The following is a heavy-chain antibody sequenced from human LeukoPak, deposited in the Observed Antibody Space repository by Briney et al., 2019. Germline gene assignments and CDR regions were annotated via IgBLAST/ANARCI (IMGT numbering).Heavy chain of an antibody. CDR3: ARGFRGPVSDAFDI. D-gene: IGHD3-10*01. CDR2: IRKDGDYI. V-gene: IGHV3-21*01. Sequence: PGGSLRLSCVGSGFPFSAYGMNWVRQPPGKGLEWLASIRKDGDYIYYAASVKGRFTISRDNAKNSLYLQMNSLRAEDTAVYYCARGFRGPVSDAFDIWGQGTMVTVSS. CDR1: GFPFSAYG. J-gene: IGHJ3*02.